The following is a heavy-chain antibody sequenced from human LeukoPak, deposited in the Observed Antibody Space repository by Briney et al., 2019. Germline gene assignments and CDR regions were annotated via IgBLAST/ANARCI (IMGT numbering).Heavy chain of an antibody. D-gene: IGHD3-16*01. V-gene: IGHV3-7*05. Sequence: GGSLRLSCAASGFTFSSYWMHWVRQAPGKGLEWVANIKLDGTEKYCVDSVKGRFTISRDNAKNSLYLQMNSLRAEDTAVYYCASDRFYFGVWGQGTLVTVSS. J-gene: IGHJ4*02. CDR3: ASDRFYFGV. CDR2: IKLDGTEK. CDR1: GFTFSSYW.